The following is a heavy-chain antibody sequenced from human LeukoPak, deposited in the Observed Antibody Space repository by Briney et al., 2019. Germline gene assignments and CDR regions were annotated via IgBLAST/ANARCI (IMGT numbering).Heavy chain of an antibody. CDR1: GGSFSGYY. J-gene: IGHJ6*03. CDR2: INHSGST. Sequence: PSETLSLTCAVHGGSFSGYYWSWIRQPPGKGLEWIGEINHSGSTNYNPSLKSRVTISVDTSKNQFSLKLSSVTAADTAVYYCARISPITMVRGSTRGYYMDVWGKGTTVTVSS. CDR3: ARISPITMVRGSTRGYYMDV. D-gene: IGHD3-10*01. V-gene: IGHV4-34*01.